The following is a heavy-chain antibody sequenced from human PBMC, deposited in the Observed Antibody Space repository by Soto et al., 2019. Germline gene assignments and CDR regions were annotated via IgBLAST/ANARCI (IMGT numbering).Heavy chain of an antibody. D-gene: IGHD6-13*01. CDR1: GFTFNNYG. Sequence: QVQLVESGGGVVQPGRSLRLSCAASGFTFNNYGMHWVRQAPGKGLEWVAVIWNDGNGYYYANSVKGRFTISRDNSKNTLYLQMSSLRVEDTAVYYCARRQISLPTRGAASARGGMDVWGQGTTVTGSS. J-gene: IGHJ6*02. CDR3: ARRQISLPTRGAASARGGMDV. CDR2: IWNDGNGY. V-gene: IGHV3-33*01.